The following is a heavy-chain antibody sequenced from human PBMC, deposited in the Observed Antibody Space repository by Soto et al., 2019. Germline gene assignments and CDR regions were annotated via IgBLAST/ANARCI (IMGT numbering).Heavy chain of an antibody. CDR3: VRWGTDSRLNWFDP. V-gene: IGHV4-4*02. CDR2: ISFTGST. Sequence: QVQLQESGPGLVKPSETLSLTCVVSGASISSGNWWNWVRQSPGKGLEWIGEISFTGSTNYNPSLRSRATISADKSKNRFSLKLSAVTAADTAVYYCVRWGTDSRLNWFDPWGRGTQVIVSS. J-gene: IGHJ5*02. D-gene: IGHD3-16*01. CDR1: GASISSGNW.